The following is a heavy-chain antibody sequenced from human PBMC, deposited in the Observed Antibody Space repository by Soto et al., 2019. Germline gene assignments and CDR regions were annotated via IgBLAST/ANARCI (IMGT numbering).Heavy chain of an antibody. D-gene: IGHD2-2*01. Sequence: QVQLVQSGAEVKKPGSSVKVSCKASGGTFSSYAISWVRQAPGQGLEWMGGIIPIFGTANYEQKFQGRVTITADESTSTAYMELSSLRSEDTAVYYCARGRRILGYCSSTSCYYGMDVWGQGTTVTVSS. V-gene: IGHV1-69*01. J-gene: IGHJ6*02. CDR2: IIPIFGTA. CDR3: ARGRRILGYCSSTSCYYGMDV. CDR1: GGTFSSYA.